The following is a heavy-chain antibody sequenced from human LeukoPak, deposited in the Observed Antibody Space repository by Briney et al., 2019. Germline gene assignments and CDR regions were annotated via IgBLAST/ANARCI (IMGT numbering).Heavy chain of an antibody. CDR1: GFTFGDYA. CDR3: TSSKLLRFGEFPDY. D-gene: IGHD3-10*01. J-gene: IGHJ4*02. V-gene: IGHV3-49*03. Sequence: PGGSLRLSCTASGFTFGDYALSWFRQAPGKGLEWVGFIRSKAYGGTTEYAASVKGRFTISRDDSKSIAYLQMNSLKTEDTAVYYCTSSKLLRFGEFPDYWGQGTLVTVSS. CDR2: IRSKAYGGTT.